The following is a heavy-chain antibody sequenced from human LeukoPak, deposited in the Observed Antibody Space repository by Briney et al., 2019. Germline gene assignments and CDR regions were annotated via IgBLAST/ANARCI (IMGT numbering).Heavy chain of an antibody. CDR1: GGSISSYY. CDR2: FYTSGST. Sequence: SETLSLTCTVSGGSISSYYWSWIRQPAGKGLEWIGCFYTSGSTNYNPSLKSRVTMSIDTSRNQFSLKLSSVTAADTAVYYCARYARLHYYFDYWGQGTLVTVSS. V-gene: IGHV4-4*07. CDR3: ARYARLHYYFDY. D-gene: IGHD6-25*01. J-gene: IGHJ4*02.